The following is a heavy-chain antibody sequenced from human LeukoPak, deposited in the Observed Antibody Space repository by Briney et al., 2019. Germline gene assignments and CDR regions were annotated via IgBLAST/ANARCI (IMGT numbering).Heavy chain of an antibody. J-gene: IGHJ3*02. Sequence: ASVKVSCKASGYTFNSHGISWVRQAPGQGLEWMGWMNPNSGNTGYAQKFQGRVTMTRNTSISTAYMELSSLRSEDTAVYYCARESDAFDIWGQGTMVTVSS. CDR2: MNPNSGNT. CDR3: ARESDAFDI. CDR1: GYTFNSHG. V-gene: IGHV1-8*02.